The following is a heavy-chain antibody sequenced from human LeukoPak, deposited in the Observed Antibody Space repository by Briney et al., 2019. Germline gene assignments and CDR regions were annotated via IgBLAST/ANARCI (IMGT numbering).Heavy chain of an antibody. CDR3: ASQGSLGTWFDP. D-gene: IGHD7-27*01. CDR2: INPNSGGT. Sequence: ASVKVSCKASGYTFTGYYTQWVRQAPGQGLEWMGRINPNSGGTDYAQNFQGRVTMTRDTSISTVYMELSSLKSNDTAVYYCASQGSLGTWFDPWGQGTRVIVSS. V-gene: IGHV1-2*06. J-gene: IGHJ5*02. CDR1: GYTFTGYY.